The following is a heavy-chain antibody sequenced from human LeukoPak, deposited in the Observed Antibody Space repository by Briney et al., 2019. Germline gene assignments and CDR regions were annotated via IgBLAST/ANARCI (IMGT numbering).Heavy chain of an antibody. D-gene: IGHD2-15*01. CDR1: GGTFSSYA. CDR3: ARRNVVVVAATSYYYYGMDV. J-gene: IGHJ6*02. Sequence: SVKVSCKASGGTFSSYAISWVRQAPGQGLEWMGGIIPIFGTANYAQKFQGRVTITADESTSTAYMELSSLRSEDTAVYYCARRNVVVVAATSYYYYGMDVWGQGTTVTVSS. CDR2: IIPIFGTA. V-gene: IGHV1-69*13.